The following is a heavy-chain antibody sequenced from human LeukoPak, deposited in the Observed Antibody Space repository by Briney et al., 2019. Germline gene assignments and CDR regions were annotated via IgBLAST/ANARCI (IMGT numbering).Heavy chain of an antibody. V-gene: IGHV3-15*01. CDR3: TTIGDY. D-gene: IGHD3-16*01. CDR2: VKSKTAGVTT. Sequence: GGSLRLSCAASGFTSSNAWMSWVRQAPGKGLEWVGRVKSKTAGVTTDYAAPVRGRFTISRDDSKNTLFLQMNSLKIEDTALYYCTTIGDYWGQGTLVTVSS. J-gene: IGHJ4*02. CDR1: GFTSSNAW.